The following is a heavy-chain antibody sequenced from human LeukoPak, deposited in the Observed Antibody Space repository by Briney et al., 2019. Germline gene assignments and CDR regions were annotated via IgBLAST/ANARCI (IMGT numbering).Heavy chain of an antibody. D-gene: IGHD2-15*01. CDR2: MNPNSGNT. CDR3: ARGYCSGGSCYLYFDY. CDR1: GYTFTSYD. J-gene: IGHJ4*02. V-gene: IGHV1-8*01. Sequence: ASVKVSCKASGYTFTSYDINWVRQATGQGLGWMGWMNPNSGNTGYAQKFQGRVTMTRNTSISTAYMELSSLRSEDTAVYYCARGYCSGGSCYLYFDYWGQGTLVTVSS.